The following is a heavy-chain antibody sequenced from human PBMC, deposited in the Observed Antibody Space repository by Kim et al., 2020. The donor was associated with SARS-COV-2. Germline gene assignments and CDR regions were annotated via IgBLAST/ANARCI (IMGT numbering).Heavy chain of an antibody. CDR3: ARDTGIGYFQH. CDR2: T. Sequence: TSYAQKFQGRVTMTRDTSTSTVYMELSSLRSEDTAVYYCARDTGIGYFQHWGQGTLVTVSS. V-gene: IGHV1-46*01. D-gene: IGHD3-10*01. J-gene: IGHJ1*01.